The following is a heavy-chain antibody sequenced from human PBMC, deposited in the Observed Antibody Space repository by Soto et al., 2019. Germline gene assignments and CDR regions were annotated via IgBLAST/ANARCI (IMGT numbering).Heavy chain of an antibody. CDR3: VESGGAADY. D-gene: IGHD2-8*02. CDR2: IQQDGSEK. J-gene: IGHJ4*02. CDR1: GFTFSSYW. Sequence: EVQLVESGGGLVQPGGSLRLSCAASGFTFSSYWMGWVRQAPGKGLEWVANIQQDGSEKYYVGSVKGRFTISRDNAKNSLYLQMNSLRAEDTAVYYCVESGGAADYWGQGTLVTVSA. V-gene: IGHV3-7*03.